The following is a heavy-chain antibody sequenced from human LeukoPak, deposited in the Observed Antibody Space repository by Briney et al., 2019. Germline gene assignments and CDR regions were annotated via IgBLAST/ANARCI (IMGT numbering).Heavy chain of an antibody. Sequence: GGSLRLSCAGSGFSFSSHGMNWVRQAPGKGLEWVSGISPSGDITYYTDSVRGRFTTSRDNFKNTLSLQVNSLRAEDTAMYYCAKERDLLLGSFFDYWGQGTLVTVSS. J-gene: IGHJ4*02. CDR3: AKERDLLLGSFFDY. CDR2: ISPSGDIT. D-gene: IGHD3-10*01. V-gene: IGHV3-23*01. CDR1: GFSFSSHG.